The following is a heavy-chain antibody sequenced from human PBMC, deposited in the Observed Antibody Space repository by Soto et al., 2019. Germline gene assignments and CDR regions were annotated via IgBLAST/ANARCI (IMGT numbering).Heavy chain of an antibody. D-gene: IGHD6-13*01. Sequence: GGSLRLSCAASGFTFSSYGMHWVRQAPGKGLEWAAVIWYDGSNKYYADSVKGRFTISRDNSKNTLYLQMNSLRAEDTAVYYCARDRAAPGYLDYWGQGTLVTVSS. CDR1: GFTFSSYG. CDR3: ARDRAAPGYLDY. CDR2: IWYDGSNK. V-gene: IGHV3-33*01. J-gene: IGHJ4*02.